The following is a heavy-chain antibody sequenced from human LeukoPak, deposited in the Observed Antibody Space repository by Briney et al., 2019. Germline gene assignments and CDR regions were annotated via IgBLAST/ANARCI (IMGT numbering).Heavy chain of an antibody. D-gene: IGHD6-13*01. Sequence: GASVKVSCKASGYTFTSYGISWVRQAPGQGLEWMGWISAYNGNTNYAQKLQGRVTMTTDTSTSTAYMELRSLRSDDTAVYYCARDRVGSSSWYGSRRYLAPDYWGQGTLVIVSS. V-gene: IGHV1-18*01. CDR2: ISAYNGNT. CDR1: GYTFTSYG. J-gene: IGHJ4*02. CDR3: ARDRVGSSSWYGSRRYLAPDY.